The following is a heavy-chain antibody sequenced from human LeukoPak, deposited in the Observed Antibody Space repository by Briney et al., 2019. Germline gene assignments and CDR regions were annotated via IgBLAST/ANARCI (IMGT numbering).Heavy chain of an antibody. Sequence: SETLSLTCTVSGGSISSGDYYWSWIRQPPGKGLEWIGYIYYSGSTYYNPSLKSRVTISVDTSKNQFSLKLSSVTAADTAVYYCAFALYGSGSPPAFDIWGQGTMVTVPS. CDR2: IYYSGST. D-gene: IGHD3-10*01. CDR3: AFALYGSGSPPAFDI. V-gene: IGHV4-30-4*01. CDR1: GGSISSGDYY. J-gene: IGHJ3*02.